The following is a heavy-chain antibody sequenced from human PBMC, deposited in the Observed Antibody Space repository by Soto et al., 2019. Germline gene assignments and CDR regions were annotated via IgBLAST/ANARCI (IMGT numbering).Heavy chain of an antibody. D-gene: IGHD2-2*02. CDR2: IYYSGST. V-gene: IGHV4-39*01. CDR1: GGTISSSSYY. J-gene: IGHJ4*02. Sequence: PSETLSLTSTASGGTISSSSYYWGWIRHPPGKGLEWIGSIYYSGSTYYNPSLKSRVTISVDTSKNQFSLKLSSVTAADTAVDYCARHVETGPLTWTVKYRQTPYFDDLGQGTLVSVSS. CDR3: ARHVETGPLTWTVKYRQTPYFDD.